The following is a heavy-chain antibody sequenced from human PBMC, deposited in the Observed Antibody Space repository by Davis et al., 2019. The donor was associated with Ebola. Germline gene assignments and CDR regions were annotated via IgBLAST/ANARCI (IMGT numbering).Heavy chain of an antibody. CDR2: INPSGGST. D-gene: IGHD3-3*01. J-gene: IGHJ5*02. V-gene: IGHV1-46*01. Sequence: AASVKVTCKASGYTFPSYYMHWVRQAPGQGLEWMGIINPSGGSTSYVQKFQGRVTMTRDTSTSTVYMALSSLSSEDTAVYYCATSYSLRFLGFDPWGQGTLVTVSS. CDR1: GYTFPSYY. CDR3: ATSYSLRFLGFDP.